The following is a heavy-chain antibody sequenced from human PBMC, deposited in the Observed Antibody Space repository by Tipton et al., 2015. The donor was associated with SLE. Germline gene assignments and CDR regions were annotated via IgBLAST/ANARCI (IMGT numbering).Heavy chain of an antibody. V-gene: IGHV5-51*01. CDR1: GYTFANFW. J-gene: IGHJ4*02. CDR2: IYPGDSDT. Sequence: QSGAEVKKPGESLKISCRVSGYTFANFWISWVRQTPGKGLEWMGFIYPGDSDTKYSPSFEGQVTISADKSTSTAYMQWNSLKTSDSAIYYCARDQASLGLDFWGQGTLVTVSS. CDR3: ARDQASLGLDF.